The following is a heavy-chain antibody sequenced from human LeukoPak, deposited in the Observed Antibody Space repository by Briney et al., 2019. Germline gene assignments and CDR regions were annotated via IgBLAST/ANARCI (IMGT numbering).Heavy chain of an antibody. Sequence: SETLSLTCTVSGDSISNSYWSWIRQPPGKGLEWIGYISYTGSTNYSPSLKSRATISLDTSKNQFSLQLSSVTAADTAFYYCARGRESPGVWGQGILVTVSS. D-gene: IGHD3-10*01. CDR3: ARGRESPGV. V-gene: IGHV4-59*13. CDR2: ISYTGST. CDR1: GDSISNSY. J-gene: IGHJ4*02.